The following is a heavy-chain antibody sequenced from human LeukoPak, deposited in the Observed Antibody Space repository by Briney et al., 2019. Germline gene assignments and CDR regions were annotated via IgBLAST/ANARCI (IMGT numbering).Heavy chain of an antibody. J-gene: IGHJ4*02. Sequence: GGSLRLSCAASGFTFSDYYMSWIRQAPGKGLEWVSYISSSSSYTNYADSVKGRFTISRDNAKNSLYQQMNSLRAKDTAVYYCARDLAKDYDILTGYDYWGQGTLVTVSS. CDR2: ISSSSSYT. V-gene: IGHV3-11*06. CDR3: ARDLAKDYDILTGYDY. D-gene: IGHD3-9*01. CDR1: GFTFSDYY.